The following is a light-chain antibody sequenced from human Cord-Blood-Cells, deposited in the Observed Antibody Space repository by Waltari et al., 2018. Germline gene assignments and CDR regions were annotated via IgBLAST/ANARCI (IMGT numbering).Light chain of an antibody. CDR1: QSVLYSDNNKNY. CDR3: QQYYSTPIT. J-gene: IGKJ5*01. V-gene: IGKV4-1*01. Sequence: DIVMTQSPDSLAVSLGERATINCKSSQSVLYSDNNKNYLAWYQEKPGHPPKVLIYWASTRESGVPDRVSGSGSGTDFTLTISSLQAEDVAVYYCQQYYSTPITVGQGTRLEIK. CDR2: WAS.